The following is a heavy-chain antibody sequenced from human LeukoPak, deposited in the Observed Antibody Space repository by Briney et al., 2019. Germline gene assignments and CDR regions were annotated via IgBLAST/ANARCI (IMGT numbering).Heavy chain of an antibody. CDR1: GFTFRSYG. CDR2: IRYDGNSN. CDR3: AKEEVISGNHGVYFDY. J-gene: IGHJ4*02. D-gene: IGHD3-22*01. Sequence: PGGSLRLSCAASGFTFRSYGMHWVRQAPGKGLEWVAFIRYDGNSNYYADSVKGRFTISRDNYRSTLYLQMNSLRAEDTAVYYCAKEEVISGNHGVYFDYWGQGTLVTVSS. V-gene: IGHV3-30*02.